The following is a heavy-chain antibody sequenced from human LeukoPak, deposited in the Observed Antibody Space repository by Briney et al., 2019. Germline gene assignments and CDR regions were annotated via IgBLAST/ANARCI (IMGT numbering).Heavy chain of an antibody. J-gene: IGHJ5*02. CDR1: GYTFTSYA. D-gene: IGHD2-15*01. V-gene: IGHV1-3*01. Sequence: EASVKVSCKASGYTFTSYAMHWVRQAPGQRLEWMGWINAGNGNTKYSQKFQGKVTITRDTSASTAYMELSSLRSEDTAVYYCARRYCSGGSCWFGYDPWDQGTLVTVSS. CDR3: ARRYCSGGSCWFGYDP. CDR2: INAGNGNT.